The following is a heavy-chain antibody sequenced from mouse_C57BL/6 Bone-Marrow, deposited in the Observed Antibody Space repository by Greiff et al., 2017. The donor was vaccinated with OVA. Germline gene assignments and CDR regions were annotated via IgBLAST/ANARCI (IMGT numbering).Heavy chain of an antibody. J-gene: IGHJ2*01. CDR3: ARHPSYYGSTYCDY. D-gene: IGHD1-1*01. CDR1: EYEFPSHD. Sequence: EVKLVESGGGLVQPGESLKLSCESNEYEFPSHDMSWVRKTPEKRLELVAAINSDGGSPYYPDTMERRFIISRDNTKKTLYLQMSSLRSEDTALYYCARHPSYYGSTYCDYWGQGTTLTVSS. V-gene: IGHV5-2*03. CDR2: INSDGGSP.